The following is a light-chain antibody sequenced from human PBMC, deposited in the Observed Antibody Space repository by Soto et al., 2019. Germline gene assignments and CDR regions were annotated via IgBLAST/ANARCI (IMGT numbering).Light chain of an antibody. J-gene: IGKJ1*01. CDR1: QSVSSY. V-gene: IGKV3-11*01. Sequence: EIVLAQSPATLSLSPGERATLPCRSSQSVSSYLAWYQQKPGQAPRLLIYDASNRATGIPARFSGSGSGTDFTLTISSLEPEDSAVYFCQQYNNWPPTWTFGQGTKVDIK. CDR2: DAS. CDR3: QQYNNWPPTWT.